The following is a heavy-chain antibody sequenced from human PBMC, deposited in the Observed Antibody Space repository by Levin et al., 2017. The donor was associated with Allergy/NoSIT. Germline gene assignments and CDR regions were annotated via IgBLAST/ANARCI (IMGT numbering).Heavy chain of an antibody. Sequence: GGSLRLSCAASGFTFSSYAMSWVRQAPGKGLEWVSAISGSGGSTYYADSVKGRFTISRDNSKNTLYLQMNSLRAEDTAVYYCAKDYYDSSGYFREPWGSFDYWGQGTLVTVSS. CDR1: GFTFSSYA. CDR3: AKDYYDSSGYFREPWGSFDY. D-gene: IGHD3-22*01. V-gene: IGHV3-23*01. CDR2: ISGSGGST. J-gene: IGHJ4*02.